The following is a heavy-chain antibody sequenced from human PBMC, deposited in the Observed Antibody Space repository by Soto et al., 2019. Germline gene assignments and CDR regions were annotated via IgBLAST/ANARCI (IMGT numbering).Heavy chain of an antibody. Sequence: GESLKISCKGSGYSFTSYWIGWVRQMPGKGLEWMGIIYPGDSDTRYSPSFQGQVTISADKSISTAYLQWSSLKASDTAMYYCARRKTEGYSYAVYSSSWYYFDYWGQGTLVTVSS. CDR3: ARRKTEGYSYAVYSSSWYYFDY. CDR1: GYSFTSYW. J-gene: IGHJ4*02. V-gene: IGHV5-51*01. D-gene: IGHD6-13*01. CDR2: IYPGDSDT.